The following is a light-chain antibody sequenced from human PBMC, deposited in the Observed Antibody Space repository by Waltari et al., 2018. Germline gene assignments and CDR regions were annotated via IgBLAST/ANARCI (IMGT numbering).Light chain of an antibody. CDR1: QRVKSEY. V-gene: IGKV3-20*01. Sequence: EIVLTQSPGTLYLSPGETATLSCRASQRVKSEYLTWYQQKPGQAPRLLVYGASSRATGIPDRFSGSGSGTDFTLTIRRLEPEDFAVFYCLQWGASQWTFGQGTRVEVK. CDR2: GAS. J-gene: IGKJ1*01. CDR3: LQWGASQWT.